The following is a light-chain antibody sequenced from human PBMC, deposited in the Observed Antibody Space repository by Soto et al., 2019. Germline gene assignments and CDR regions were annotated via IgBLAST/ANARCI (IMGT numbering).Light chain of an antibody. CDR2: GAS. Sequence: EIVLTQSPATLSVSPGETATLSCRASQSVSSKLAWYQQKPGQSPRLVFYGASARANGIPVRFSGSGSGTEFTLTISSLQSEDFAVYYCQQYDKWPPLTFGGGTKVEIK. V-gene: IGKV3-15*01. J-gene: IGKJ4*01. CDR1: QSVSSK. CDR3: QQYDKWPPLT.